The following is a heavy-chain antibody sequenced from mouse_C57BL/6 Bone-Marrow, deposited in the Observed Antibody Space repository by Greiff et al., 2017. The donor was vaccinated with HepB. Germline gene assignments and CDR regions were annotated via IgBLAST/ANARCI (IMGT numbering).Heavy chain of an antibody. J-gene: IGHJ4*01. V-gene: IGHV1-76*01. D-gene: IGHD2-12*01. CDR1: GYTFTDYY. CDR3: ARYEMDF. CDR2: IYPGSGNT. Sequence: VQVVESGAELVRPGASVKLSCKATGYTFTDYYINWVKQRPGQGLEWIARIYPGSGNTYYNEKFKGKATLTAEKSSSTAYMQLSSLTSEDSAVYYCARYEMDFEGQGTAVTVTS.